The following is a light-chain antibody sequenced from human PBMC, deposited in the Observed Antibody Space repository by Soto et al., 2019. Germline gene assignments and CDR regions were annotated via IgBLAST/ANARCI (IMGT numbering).Light chain of an antibody. CDR1: SSDLGANNY. J-gene: IGLJ1*01. V-gene: IGLV2-8*01. CDR3: SSYAGSNNFV. Sequence: QSALTQPPSASGFPGQSVTISCTGTSSDLGANNYVSWYQQHPGKAPKFMIYEVSKRPSGVPDRFSGSKSGNTASLTVSGLQVEDEADYYCSSYAGSNNFVFGTGTKVTVL. CDR2: EVS.